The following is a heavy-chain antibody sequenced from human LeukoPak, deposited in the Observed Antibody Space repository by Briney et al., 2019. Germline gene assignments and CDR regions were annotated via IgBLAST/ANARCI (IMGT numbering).Heavy chain of an antibody. Sequence: SETLSLTCVVSGASVGTNNWWTWVRQAPGKGLEWIGEVYHSGLTNYSPSLKSRVTMSIDKSKNIFSLNLTSVTAADTALYYCARGYCTGGNCYSFGYWGQGTLVTVSS. D-gene: IGHD2-8*02. J-gene: IGHJ4*02. V-gene: IGHV4/OR15-8*02. CDR1: GASVGTNNW. CDR3: ARGYCTGGNCYSFGY. CDR2: VYHSGLT.